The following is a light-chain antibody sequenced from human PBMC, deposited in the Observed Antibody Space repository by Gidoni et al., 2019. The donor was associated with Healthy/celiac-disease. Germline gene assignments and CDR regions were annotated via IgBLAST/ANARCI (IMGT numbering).Light chain of an antibody. CDR1: SSNIGAGYD. J-gene: IGLJ1*01. CDR3: QSYDSSLSGREV. CDR2: GNS. V-gene: IGLV1-40*01. Sequence: QSVLTQPPSVSGAPGQRVTISCTGSSSNIGAGYDLHWYQQLPGTAPKLLIYGNSNRPSGVPDRFSVSKSGTSASLAITGLQAEDEADYYCQSYDSSLSGREVFGTGTKVTVL.